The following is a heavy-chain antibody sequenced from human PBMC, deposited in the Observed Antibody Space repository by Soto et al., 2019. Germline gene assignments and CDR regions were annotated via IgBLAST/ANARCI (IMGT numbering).Heavy chain of an antibody. CDR1: GLTISNAW. CDR2: IKSKTDGGTI. Sequence: EVQLVESGGGLVEPGGSLRLSCAASGLTISNAWINWVRQAPGKGLEWVGRIKSKTDGGTIDFAALMQGRFTMSRDDSKNTVYLQMNSLKTEDTAVYYCTTSRYDCGQGTMVTVSS. V-gene: IGHV3-15*07. CDR3: TTSRYD. J-gene: IGHJ3*01.